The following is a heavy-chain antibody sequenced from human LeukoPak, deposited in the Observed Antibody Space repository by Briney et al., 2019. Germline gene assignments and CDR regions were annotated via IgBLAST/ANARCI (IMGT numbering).Heavy chain of an antibody. J-gene: IGHJ6*04. CDR1: GGTFSSYA. Sequence: SVKVSCKASGGTFSSYAISWVRQAPGQGLEWMGRIIPIFGTANYAQKFQGRVTITADESTSTAYMELSSLRSEDTAVYYCASHVRSTAMDPWYYYGMDVWGKGTTVTVSS. CDR2: IIPIFGTA. V-gene: IGHV1-69*13. CDR3: ASHVRSTAMDPWYYYGMDV. D-gene: IGHD5-18*01.